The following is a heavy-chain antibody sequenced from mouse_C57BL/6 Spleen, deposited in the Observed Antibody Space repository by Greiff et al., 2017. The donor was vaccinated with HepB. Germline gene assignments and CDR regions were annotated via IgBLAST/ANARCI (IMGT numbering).Heavy chain of an antibody. CDR1: GYTFTDYE. V-gene: IGHV1-15*01. Sequence: VQLQQSGAELVRPGASVTLSCKASGYTFTDYEMHWVKQTPVHGLEWIGAIDPETGGTAYNQKFKGKAILTADKSSSTAYMELRSLTSEDSAVYYCTRSIYPNYWGQGTTLTVSA. CDR2: IDPETGGT. CDR3: TRSIYPNY. J-gene: IGHJ2*01. D-gene: IGHD2-3*01.